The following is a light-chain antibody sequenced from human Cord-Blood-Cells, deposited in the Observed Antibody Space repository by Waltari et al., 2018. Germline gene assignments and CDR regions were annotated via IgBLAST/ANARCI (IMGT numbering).Light chain of an antibody. CDR2: GPP. V-gene: IGKV3-15*01. J-gene: IGKJ1*01. CDR1: QTVSSN. Sequence: EIVITQSPATLSVSPGDRATLSCRASQTVSSNLAWYQQKPGQAPRLLIYGPPTRATGIPARFSGSGSGTEFTLTISSLQSEDFAVYYCQQYNNWPPWTFGQGTKVEIK. CDR3: QQYNNWPPWT.